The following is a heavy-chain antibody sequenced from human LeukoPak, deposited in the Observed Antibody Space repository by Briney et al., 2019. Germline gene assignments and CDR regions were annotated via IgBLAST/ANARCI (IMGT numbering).Heavy chain of an antibody. CDR3: ARDGYCSGGSCYPGAFDI. CDR1: GFTFSSYN. J-gene: IGHJ3*02. Sequence: GGSLRLSCAASGFTFSSYNMKWVRQAPGKGLEWVSSISSSSSYIYYADSVKGRFTISRDSAKNSLYLQMNSLRAEDTAVYYCARDGYCSGGSCYPGAFDIWGQRTMVTVSS. V-gene: IGHV3-21*01. CDR2: ISSSSSYI. D-gene: IGHD2-15*01.